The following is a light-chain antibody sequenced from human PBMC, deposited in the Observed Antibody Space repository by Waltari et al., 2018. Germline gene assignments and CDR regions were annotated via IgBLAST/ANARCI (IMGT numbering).Light chain of an antibody. CDR2: LEGSGSY. Sequence: QPVLTQSSSASASLGSSVKLSCTLSSGHSDYTIAWHQQHPGKAPRYRMRLEGSGSYNNGSGVPARFSGSSSGADRYLTISNRQAEDEADYYCETWDRYTWVFGGGTKLTVL. CDR3: ETWDRYTWV. V-gene: IGLV4-60*03. J-gene: IGLJ3*02. CDR1: SGHSDYT.